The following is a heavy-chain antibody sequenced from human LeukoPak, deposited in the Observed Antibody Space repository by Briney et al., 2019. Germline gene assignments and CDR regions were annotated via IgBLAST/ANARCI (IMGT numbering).Heavy chain of an antibody. V-gene: IGHV3-30-3*01. Sequence: GGSLRLSCAASGFTFSSYAMQWVSQAPGKGREGGAVISYDGSNKYYADSVKGRFTISRDNSKNTLYLQMNSLRAEDTAVYYCARDYYDSSGYELDYWGQGTLVTVSS. CDR3: ARDYYDSSGYELDY. D-gene: IGHD3-22*01. CDR1: GFTFSSYA. CDR2: ISYDGSNK. J-gene: IGHJ4*02.